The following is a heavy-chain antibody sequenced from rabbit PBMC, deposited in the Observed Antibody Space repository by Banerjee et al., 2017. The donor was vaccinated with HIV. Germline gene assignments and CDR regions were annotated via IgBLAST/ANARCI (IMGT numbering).Heavy chain of an antibody. D-gene: IGHD2-1*01. CDR2: IYTSGSGST. V-gene: IGHV1S40*01. CDR3: ARRGVGDYAFNL. CDR1: GFSFSSTYY. J-gene: IGHJ4*01. Sequence: QSLEESGGDLVKPGASLTLTCTASGFSFSSTYYMCWVRQAPGKGLEWIACIYTSGSGSTYYASWAKGRFTISKTSSTTVTLQVTSLTAADTASYFCARRGVGDYAFNLWGPGTLVTVS.